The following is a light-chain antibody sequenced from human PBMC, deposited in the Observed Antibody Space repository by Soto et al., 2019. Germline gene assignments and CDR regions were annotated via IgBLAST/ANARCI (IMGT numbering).Light chain of an antibody. V-gene: IGLV7-46*01. J-gene: IGLJ3*02. CDR1: TGAVTSGHY. CDR2: DTT. Sequence: QAVVTQEPSLTVSPGGTVTLPCGSSTGAVTSGHYPYWFQQKPGHAPRTLIFDTTNKHSWTPARFSGSLLGGKAALTLSGAQPEDEAEYYCLLSYRGAWVFGGGTKLTVL. CDR3: LLSYRGAWV.